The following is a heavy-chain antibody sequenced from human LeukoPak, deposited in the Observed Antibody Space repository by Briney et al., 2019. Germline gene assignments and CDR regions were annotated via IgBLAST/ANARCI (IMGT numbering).Heavy chain of an antibody. CDR2: IRFDELDR. Sequence: PGGSLRLSCAASGFTFSSYSMNWVRQAPGKGLEWVSFIRFDELDRYYADSVKGRFFISRDNSRSTLYLQMDSLRAEDTAVYYCARTHCSDDICLSPYYYYYLDVWGKGTTVTVSS. CDR1: GFTFSSYS. D-gene: IGHD2-15*01. J-gene: IGHJ6*03. V-gene: IGHV3-33*08. CDR3: ARTHCSDDICLSPYYYYYLDV.